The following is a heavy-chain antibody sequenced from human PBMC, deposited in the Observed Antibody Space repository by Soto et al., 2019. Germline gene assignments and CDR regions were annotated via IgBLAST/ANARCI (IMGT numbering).Heavy chain of an antibody. D-gene: IGHD3-10*01. CDR3: ARDYYGSGSPPLGY. Sequence: LSLTCTVSGGSISSXYWSWIRQPPGKGLEWIGYIYYSGSTNYNPSLKSRVTISVDTSKNQFSLKLSSVTAADTAVYYCARDYYGSGSPPLGYWGQGTLVTVSS. J-gene: IGHJ4*02. CDR1: GGSISSXY. V-gene: IGHV4-59*01. CDR2: IYYSGST.